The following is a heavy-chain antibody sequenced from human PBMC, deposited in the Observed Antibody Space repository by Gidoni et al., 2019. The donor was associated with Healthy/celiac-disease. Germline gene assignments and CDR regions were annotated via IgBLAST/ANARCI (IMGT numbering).Heavy chain of an antibody. J-gene: IGHJ5*02. V-gene: IGHV4-39*01. CDR1: GGSISSSSYY. Sequence: QLQLQESGPGLVKPSETLSLTCTVSGGSISSSSYYWGWIRQPPGKGLEWIGSIYYSGSTYYNPSLKSRVTISVDTSKNQFSLKLSSVTAADTAVYYCASSTMIVVVGEGGFDPWGQGTLVTVSS. CDR3: ASSTMIVVVGEGGFDP. D-gene: IGHD3-22*01. CDR2: IYYSGST.